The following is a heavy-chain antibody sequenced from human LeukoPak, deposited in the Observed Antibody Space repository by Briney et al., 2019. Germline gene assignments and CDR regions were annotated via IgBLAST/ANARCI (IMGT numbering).Heavy chain of an antibody. CDR1: GFTFSDYY. CDR2: ISSSSSYT. V-gene: IGHV3-11*05. D-gene: IGHD5/OR15-5a*01. CDR3: VRAVSVSSYYFDC. Sequence: PGGSLRLSCAASGFTFSDYYMSWIRQAPGKGLEWISYISSSSSYTSYVDSVKGRFTISRDNAKNSLYLQMNSLRAEDTAVYYCVRAVSVSSYYFDCWGQGTLVTVSS. J-gene: IGHJ4*02.